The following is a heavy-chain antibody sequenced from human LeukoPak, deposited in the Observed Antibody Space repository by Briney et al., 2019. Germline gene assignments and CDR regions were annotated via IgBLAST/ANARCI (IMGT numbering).Heavy chain of an antibody. CDR3: ARRSSSRYYYYYGMDV. J-gene: IGHJ6*04. Sequence: GGSLRLSCAASGFTVSSNYMSWVRQAPGKGLEWVSVIYSGGSTYYADSVKGRFTISRDNSKNTLYLQMNSLRAEDTAVYYCARRSSSRYYYYYGMDVWGKGTTVTVSS. CDR2: IYSGGST. V-gene: IGHV3-53*01. D-gene: IGHD2-2*01. CDR1: GFTVSSNY.